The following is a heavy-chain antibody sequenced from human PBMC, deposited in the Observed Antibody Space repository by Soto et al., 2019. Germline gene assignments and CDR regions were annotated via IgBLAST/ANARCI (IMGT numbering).Heavy chain of an antibody. Sequence: GGSLRLSCAASGFTFSSYAMSWVRQAPGKGLEWVSAISGSGGSTYYADSVKGRFTISRDNSKNTLYLQMNSLRAEDTAVYYCAKLTKYGDYYYYMDVWGKGTTVTVSS. CDR1: GFTFSSYA. V-gene: IGHV3-23*01. CDR3: AKLTKYGDYYYYMDV. J-gene: IGHJ6*03. CDR2: ISGSGGST. D-gene: IGHD4-17*01.